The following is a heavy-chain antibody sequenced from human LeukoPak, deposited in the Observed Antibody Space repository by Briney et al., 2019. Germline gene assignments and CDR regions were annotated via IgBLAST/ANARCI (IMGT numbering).Heavy chain of an antibody. CDR2: ISSSSSYI. J-gene: IGHJ6*02. V-gene: IGHV3-21*01. CDR3: ARESPDYSFYYYGMDV. D-gene: IGHD4-11*01. Sequence: RPGGSLRLSCAASGFTFSSYAMNWVRQAPGKGLEWVSSISSSSSYIYYADSVKGRFTISRDNAKNSLYLQMNSLRAEDTAVYYCARESPDYSFYYYGMDVWGQGTTVTVSS. CDR1: GFTFSSYA.